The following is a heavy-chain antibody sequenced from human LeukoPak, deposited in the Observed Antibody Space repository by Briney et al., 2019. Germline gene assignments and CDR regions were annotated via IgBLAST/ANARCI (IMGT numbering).Heavy chain of an antibody. CDR1: GGSISSSSYY. D-gene: IGHD1-20*01. J-gene: IGHJ6*02. CDR2: IYYSGTT. Sequence: PSETLSLTCTVSGGSISSSSYYWDWIRQPPGKGLEWIGTIYYSGTTYYNPSLKSRVTISVDTSRNQFSLKLSSVTATDTAVYYCARDLPKSYNWNYYGMDVWGQGTTVTVSS. CDR3: ARDLPKSYNWNYYGMDV. V-gene: IGHV4-39*02.